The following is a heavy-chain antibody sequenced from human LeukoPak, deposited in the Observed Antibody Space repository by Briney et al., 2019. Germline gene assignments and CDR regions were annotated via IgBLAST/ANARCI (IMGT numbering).Heavy chain of an antibody. V-gene: IGHV4-34*01. CDR3: ARMSPVVVAPGTDRWFEP. CDR1: GGSFSGYY. J-gene: IGHJ5*02. Sequence: ETLSLTCAVYGGSFSGYYWSWIRQPPGKGLEWIGEINHSGSTNYNPSLKSRVTISVDTSKNQFSLKLSSVTAADTAVYYCARMSPVVVAPGTDRWFEPWGQGTLVTVSS. D-gene: IGHD2-2*01. CDR2: INHSGST.